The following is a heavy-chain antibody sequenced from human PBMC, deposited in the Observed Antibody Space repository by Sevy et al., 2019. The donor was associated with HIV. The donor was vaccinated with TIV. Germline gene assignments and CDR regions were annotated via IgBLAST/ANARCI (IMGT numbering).Heavy chain of an antibody. Sequence: GGSLRLSCAASGFTFSSYAMSWVRQAPGKGLEWVSPISGTGSNTYYADSVRGRFTISRDNSNNILYLQMNSLRAEDTAVYFCAKGSHNTGWFPDYWGQGTLVTVSS. J-gene: IGHJ4*02. V-gene: IGHV3-23*01. CDR3: AKGSHNTGWFPDY. CDR2: ISGTGSNT. CDR1: GFTFSSYA. D-gene: IGHD6-19*01.